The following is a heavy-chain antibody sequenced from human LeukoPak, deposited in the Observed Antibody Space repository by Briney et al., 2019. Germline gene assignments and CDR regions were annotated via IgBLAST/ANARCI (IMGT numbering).Heavy chain of an antibody. Sequence: PGGSLRLSCAASGFTVSDNYMSWVRQALGKGLEWVSVIYSGGSTYYADSVKGRLTISRDSSKNTLYLQMNSLRAEDTAVYYCARENYYDNSGYWSWGQGTLVTVSS. CDR2: IYSGGST. V-gene: IGHV3-53*01. J-gene: IGHJ4*02. CDR1: GFTVSDNY. CDR3: ARENYYDNSGYWS. D-gene: IGHD3-22*01.